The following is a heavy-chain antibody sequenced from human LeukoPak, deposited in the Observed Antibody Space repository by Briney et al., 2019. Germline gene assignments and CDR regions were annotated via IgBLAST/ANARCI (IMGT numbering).Heavy chain of an antibody. CDR3: ARGSLGRDGYKMDAFDI. D-gene: IGHD5-24*01. Sequence: GGSLRLSCAASGFTFSSQAMSWVRQAPGKGLEWVSGISGSGGSTYYADSVKGRFTVSRDNSKNTLYLQMNSLRAEDTAVYYCARGSLGRDGYKMDAFDIWGQGTMVTVSS. CDR2: ISGSGGST. J-gene: IGHJ3*02. CDR1: GFTFSSQA. V-gene: IGHV3-23*01.